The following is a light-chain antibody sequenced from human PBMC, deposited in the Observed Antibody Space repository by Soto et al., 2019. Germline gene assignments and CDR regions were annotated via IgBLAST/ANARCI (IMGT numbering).Light chain of an antibody. CDR3: QQYGSSLPWT. CDR2: GAS. Sequence: EIVLTQSPGTLSLSPGERATLSCRASQSVSSSYLAWYQQKPGQAPRLLIYGASSRATGIPDRFSGSGSGTDLTLTISRLEPEDFAVYYCQQYGSSLPWTFGQGTKVEIK. V-gene: IGKV3-20*01. CDR1: QSVSSSY. J-gene: IGKJ1*01.